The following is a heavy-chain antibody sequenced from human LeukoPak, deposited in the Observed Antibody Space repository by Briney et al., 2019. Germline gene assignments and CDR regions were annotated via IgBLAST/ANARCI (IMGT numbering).Heavy chain of an antibody. D-gene: IGHD6-13*01. V-gene: IGHV4-59*01. CDR1: GGSISSYY. Sequence: SETLSLTCTVSGGSISSYYWGWIRQPPGKGLEWIGYIYYSGSTNYNPSLKSRVTISVDTSKNQFSLKLSSVTAADTAVYYCARDLAAAGTRWFDPWGQGTLVTVSS. CDR2: IYYSGST. CDR3: ARDLAAAGTRWFDP. J-gene: IGHJ5*02.